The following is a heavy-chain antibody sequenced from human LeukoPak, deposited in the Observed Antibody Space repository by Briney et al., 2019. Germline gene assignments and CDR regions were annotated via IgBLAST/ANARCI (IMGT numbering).Heavy chain of an antibody. V-gene: IGHV3-15*01. CDR3: TTGSLYYGFWSGHMGYFDY. D-gene: IGHD3-3*01. CDR1: GFTFSNAW. CDR2: IKSKTDGGTT. Sequence: GGSLSFSCAASGFTFSNAWLSWVRQAPGKGLEWVGRIKSKTDGGTTDYAARVKGRFTISRDDSKNTLYLQMNSLKTEDTAVYYCTTGSLYYGFWSGHMGYFDYWGQGTLVTVSS. J-gene: IGHJ4*02.